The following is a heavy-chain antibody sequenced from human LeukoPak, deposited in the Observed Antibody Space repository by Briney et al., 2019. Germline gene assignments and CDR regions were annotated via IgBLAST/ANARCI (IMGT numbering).Heavy chain of an antibody. D-gene: IGHD2-15*01. CDR3: ARPYCSGDNCHSYFDH. CDR1: GYTFTGYY. CDR2: INPNTANP. J-gene: IGHJ4*02. V-gene: IGHV7-4-1*02. Sequence: ASVKVSCKASGYTFTGYYMHRVRQAPGQGLEWMRWINPNTANPTYAQGFTGRFVFSVDTSVTTAYLQISRLKAEDTAVYYCARPYCSGDNCHSYFDHWGQGTLVTVSS.